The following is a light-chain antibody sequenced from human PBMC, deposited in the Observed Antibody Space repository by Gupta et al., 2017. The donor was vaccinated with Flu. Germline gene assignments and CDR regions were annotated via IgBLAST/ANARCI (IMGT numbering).Light chain of an antibody. Sequence: VSPGEPASISCRSSQSLLHSSGHNCLDWYLQKPGQPPQLLIYLASSRAPGVPDRFSGRGSGTNFTLKIGTVGAEDVGVYYCLQTLQTPWTFGQGTKVEI. CDR3: LQTLQTPWT. J-gene: IGKJ1*01. CDR2: LAS. V-gene: IGKV2-28*01. CDR1: QSLLHSSGHNC.